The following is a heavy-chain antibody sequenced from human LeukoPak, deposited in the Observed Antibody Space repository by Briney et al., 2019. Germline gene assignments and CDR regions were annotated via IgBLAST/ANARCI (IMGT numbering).Heavy chain of an antibody. J-gene: IGHJ4*02. V-gene: IGHV3-30*18. CDR2: ISYDGSNK. CDR1: GFAFGGSG. Sequence: GRSLRLSCAASGFAFGGSGMHWVRQAPGKGLEWVAVISYDGSNKFYADSVKGRFTISRDNSKNTLDLQLNSLKTEDTAVYYCAKDLSAHYSGYSLDYWGQGTLVTVSS. D-gene: IGHD4-23*01. CDR3: AKDLSAHYSGYSLDY.